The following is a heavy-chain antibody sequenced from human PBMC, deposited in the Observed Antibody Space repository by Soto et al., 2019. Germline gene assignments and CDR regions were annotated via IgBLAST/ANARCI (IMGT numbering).Heavy chain of an antibody. D-gene: IGHD1-1*01. CDR1: GFSFTNTRMG. V-gene: IGHV2-5*02. CDR3: AHRDSTGTTTYFDS. J-gene: IGHJ4*02. Sequence: QITLKEAGPPLVKPTETLTLTCTFSGFSFTNTRMGVGWTRQPPGKALEWLAIIYWDGESRYTPLLRRRLTLTEDTSKNQVVLTMTNMDPKDTATYYCAHRDSTGTTTYFDSWGQGIPVTVSS. CDR2: IYWDGES.